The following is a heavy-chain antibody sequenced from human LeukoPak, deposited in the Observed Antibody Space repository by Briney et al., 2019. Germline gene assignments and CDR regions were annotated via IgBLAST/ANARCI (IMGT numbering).Heavy chain of an antibody. V-gene: IGHV4-59*01. CDR2: IYYSGST. D-gene: IGHD5-24*01. CDR3: ARDYGDGYNI. J-gene: IGHJ4*02. CDR1: GGSISSYY. Sequence: PSETLSLTCTVSGGSISSYYWSWIRQPPGKGLEWIGYIYYSGSTNYTPSLKSRVTISVDTSKNQFSLKLSSVTAADTAVYYCARDYGDGYNIWGQGTLVTVSS.